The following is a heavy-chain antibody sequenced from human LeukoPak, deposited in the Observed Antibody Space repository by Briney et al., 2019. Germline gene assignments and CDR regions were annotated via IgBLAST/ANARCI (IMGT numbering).Heavy chain of an antibody. J-gene: IGHJ6*03. D-gene: IGHD3-22*01. Sequence: GGSPRLSCAASGFTFSDYYMSWIRQAPGKGLEWVSYISSSGSTIYYADSVKGRFTISRDNAKNSLYLQMNSLRAEDTAVYYCARVREPAYSSGYYSLNYYYYYMDVWGKGTTVTVSS. V-gene: IGHV3-11*01. CDR1: GFTFSDYY. CDR3: ARVREPAYSSGYYSLNYYYYYMDV. CDR2: ISSSGSTI.